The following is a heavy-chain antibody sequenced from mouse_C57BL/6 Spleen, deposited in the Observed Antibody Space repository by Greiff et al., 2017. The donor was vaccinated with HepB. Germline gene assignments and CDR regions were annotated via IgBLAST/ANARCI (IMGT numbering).Heavy chain of an antibody. V-gene: IGHV1-81*01. J-gene: IGHJ4*01. CDR2: IYPRSGNT. CDR1: GYTFTSYG. CDR3: ARKMYTTVVEDAMDY. Sequence: QVQLQQSGAELARPGASVKLSCKASGYTFTSYGISWVKQRTGQGLEWIGEIYPRSGNTYYNEKFKGKATLTADKSSSTAYMELRSLTSEDSAVYFCARKMYTTVVEDAMDYWGQGTSVTVSS. D-gene: IGHD1-1*01.